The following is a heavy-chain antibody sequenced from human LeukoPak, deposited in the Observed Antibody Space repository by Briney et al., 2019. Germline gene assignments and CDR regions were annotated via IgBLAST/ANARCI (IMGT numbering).Heavy chain of an antibody. D-gene: IGHD1-26*01. Sequence: GSLRRSCAASGSTVSDYDMSWIREAPGRGLECISYISSSGTYTKYADSVKGRFTISRDNAKNSLYLQMNSLRAEDTAVYYCARGSREHGLDSWGQGTLVTVSA. CDR1: GSTVSDYD. CDR2: ISSSGTYT. J-gene: IGHJ4*02. V-gene: IGHV3-11*06. CDR3: ARGSREHGLDS.